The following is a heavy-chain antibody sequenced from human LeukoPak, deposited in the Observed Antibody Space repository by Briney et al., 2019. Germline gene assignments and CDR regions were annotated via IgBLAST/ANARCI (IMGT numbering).Heavy chain of an antibody. Sequence: PGGSLRLSCAASGFTFSSYSMNWVRQAPGKGLEWVSSISSSSSYIYYADSVKGRFTISRDNAKNSLYLQMNSLRAEDTAVYYCASYYYGSGGYGDWGQGTLVTVSS. J-gene: IGHJ4*02. D-gene: IGHD3-10*01. CDR1: GFTFSSYS. CDR3: ASYYYGSGGYGD. V-gene: IGHV3-21*01. CDR2: ISSSSSYI.